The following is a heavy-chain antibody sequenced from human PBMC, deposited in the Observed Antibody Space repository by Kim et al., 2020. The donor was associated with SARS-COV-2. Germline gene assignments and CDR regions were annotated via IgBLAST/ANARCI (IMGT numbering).Heavy chain of an antibody. D-gene: IGHD2-15*01. Sequence: GGSLRLSCAASGFTVSSNYMSWVRQAPGKGLEWVSVIYSGGSTYYADSVKGRFTISRDNSKNTLYLQMNSLRAEDTAVYYCASMPMVVNYFDYWGQGTLVTVSS. J-gene: IGHJ4*02. V-gene: IGHV3-66*01. CDR2: IYSGGST. CDR3: ASMPMVVNYFDY. CDR1: GFTVSSNY.